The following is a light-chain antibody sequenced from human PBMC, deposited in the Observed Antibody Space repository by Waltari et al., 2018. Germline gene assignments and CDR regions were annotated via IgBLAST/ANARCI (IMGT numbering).Light chain of an antibody. CDR3: QQRSNWPGLT. CDR2: GAS. V-gene: IGKV3-11*01. CDR1: QSVSNY. Sequence: EIVLTQSPATLSLSPGDRATLSCRASQSVSNYLAWYQQKPGQPPRLLIYGASNRAAGIPDRFSGSGSGTDFTLTISGLDTEDVAVYFCQQRSNWPGLTFGGGTKVEIK. J-gene: IGKJ4*02.